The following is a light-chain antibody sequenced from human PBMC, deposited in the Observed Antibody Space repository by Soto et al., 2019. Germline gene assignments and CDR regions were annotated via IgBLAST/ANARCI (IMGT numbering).Light chain of an antibody. V-gene: IGKV3-11*01. CDR3: QQRSSWPFT. CDR2: STS. J-gene: IGKJ3*01. Sequence: ELVLTQSPATLSLSPGERATLSCRASQSIGSYLAWYQQKPGQAPRLLIYSTSNRAPGIPARFSGSGSGTDFTLTISSLETEDFARYYCQQRSSWPFTFGPGTRVDVK. CDR1: QSIGSY.